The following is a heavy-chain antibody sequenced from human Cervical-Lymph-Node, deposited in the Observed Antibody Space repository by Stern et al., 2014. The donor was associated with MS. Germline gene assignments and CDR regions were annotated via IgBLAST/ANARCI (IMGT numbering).Heavy chain of an antibody. Sequence: VQLVQSGSVAKKPGASVKVSCKVSGGTFSTERISWVRQAPGQGLEGLGSIIPIFGPSDYSRHSQGRVTIIADESTSEVHMELKSLRSEDTGVYYCARLGSGYDASYLDFWGQGSLVTVSS. CDR2: IIPIFGPS. J-gene: IGHJ4*02. CDR3: ARLGSGYDASYLDF. D-gene: IGHD5-12*01. V-gene: IGHV1-69*01. CDR1: GGTFSTER.